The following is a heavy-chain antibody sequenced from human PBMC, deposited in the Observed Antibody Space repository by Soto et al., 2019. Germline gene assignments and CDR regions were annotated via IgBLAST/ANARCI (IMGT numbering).Heavy chain of an antibody. CDR3: ARDQGSHPGD. Sequence: QVQLQESGPGLVRPSGTVSLTCAVSGVSISSDNWWRWVRQPPGKALEWIGEIHHSGSTNYNPSLKSRVTMSVVPSKDLFSLTLNSVTDADTAFYYCARDQGSHPGDWGQGTLVSVSS. CDR2: IHHSGST. V-gene: IGHV4-4*02. J-gene: IGHJ4*02. D-gene: IGHD6-13*01. CDR1: GVSISSDNW.